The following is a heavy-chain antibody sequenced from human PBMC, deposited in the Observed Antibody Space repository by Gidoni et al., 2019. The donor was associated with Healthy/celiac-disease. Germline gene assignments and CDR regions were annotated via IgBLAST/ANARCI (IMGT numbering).Heavy chain of an antibody. J-gene: IGHJ5*02. Sequence: VQPGGSLRLSCAASGFTFSSYWMSWVRQAPGKGLEWVANLKQDGSEKYYVDSVKGRFTISRDNAKNSLYLQMNSLRAEDTAVYYCARMVRAGWFDPWGQGTLVTVSS. D-gene: IGHD6-19*01. CDR1: GFTFSSYW. V-gene: IGHV3-7*03. CDR3: ARMVRAGWFDP. CDR2: LKQDGSEK.